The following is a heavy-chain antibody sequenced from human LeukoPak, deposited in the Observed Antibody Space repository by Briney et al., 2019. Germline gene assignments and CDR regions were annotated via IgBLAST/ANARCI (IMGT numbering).Heavy chain of an antibody. J-gene: IGHJ5*02. CDR3: ARHAWWKDDWFDP. V-gene: IGHV5-51*01. CDR1: GYSFTSYW. Sequence: GESLKISCKGSGYSFTSYWIGWVRQMPGKGLEGMGIIYPGDSDTRYSPSFQGQVTISADKSISTAYLQWSSLKASDTAMYYCARHAWWKDDWFDPWGQGTLVTVSS. D-gene: IGHD2-8*02. CDR2: IYPGDSDT.